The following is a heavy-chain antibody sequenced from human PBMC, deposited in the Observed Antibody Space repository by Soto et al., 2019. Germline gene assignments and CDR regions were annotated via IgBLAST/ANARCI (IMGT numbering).Heavy chain of an antibody. CDR1: GFTFPSSA. D-gene: IGHD6-13*01. CDR2: INAGNVNT. Sequence: ALVKVSCKSAGFTFPSSAMHWVRQAPGQRHEWMGWINAGNVNTKYSQKFQSRDTITRDTSASTAYMELSSLRSQDTAVYYRAILAESGMDVWGQGTTVTVSS. V-gene: IGHV1-3*01. CDR3: AILAESGMDV. J-gene: IGHJ6*02.